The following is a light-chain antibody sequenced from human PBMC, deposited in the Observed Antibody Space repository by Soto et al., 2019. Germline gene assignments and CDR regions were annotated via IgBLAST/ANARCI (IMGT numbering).Light chain of an antibody. CDR2: RND. V-gene: IGLV1-47*01. J-gene: IGLJ3*02. CDR1: SSSIATNY. Sequence: QSVLTQPPSASGTPGQRVTISCSGSSSSIATNYVFWYQQLPGTAPKVLIYRNDQRPSGVPDRFSGSKSGTSASLAISGLRSEDEADYYCAAWDDSLSGWVFGGGTKVTVL. CDR3: AAWDDSLSGWV.